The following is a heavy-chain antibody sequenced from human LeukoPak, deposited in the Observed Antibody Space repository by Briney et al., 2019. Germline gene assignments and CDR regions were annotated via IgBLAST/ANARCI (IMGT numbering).Heavy chain of an antibody. V-gene: IGHV3-23*01. Sequence: GGSLRLSCAASGFTFSNYVMSWVRQAPGKGLEWVSAISGSGGSTDYADSVKGRLTISRDNSKNTLYLQMNSLRAEGTAVYYCAKGTYSSGWHWGQGTLVTVSS. J-gene: IGHJ4*02. D-gene: IGHD6-19*01. CDR2: ISGSGGST. CDR3: AKGTYSSGWH. CDR1: GFTFSNYV.